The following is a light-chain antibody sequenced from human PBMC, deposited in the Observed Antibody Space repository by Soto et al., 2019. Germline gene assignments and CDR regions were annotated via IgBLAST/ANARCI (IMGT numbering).Light chain of an antibody. CDR1: QSVSSY. CDR3: QQRSNWPPLIT. J-gene: IGKJ5*01. CDR2: DAS. Sequence: EIVLTQSPATLSLSPGERATLSFSASQSVSSYLAWYQQKPGQAPRLLIYDASNRATGIPARFSGSGSGTDFTLTISSLEPEDFAVYYCQQRSNWPPLITFGQGTRLEIK. V-gene: IGKV3-11*01.